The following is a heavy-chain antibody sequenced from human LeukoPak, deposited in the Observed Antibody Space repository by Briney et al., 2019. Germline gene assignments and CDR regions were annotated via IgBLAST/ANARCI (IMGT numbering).Heavy chain of an antibody. J-gene: IGHJ5*02. CDR2: IYNGVNT. Sequence: SETLSLTCTVSGASVSSASYWTWIRQPPGKGVEWIAHIYNGVNTNYNPSLKSRVTISVDTSKNQFSRRLNSVTAADTAVYYCARSRAFNSGAFDPWGQGSLVTVSS. CDR3: ARSRAFNSGAFDP. V-gene: IGHV4-61*01. CDR1: GASVSSASY. D-gene: IGHD1-26*01.